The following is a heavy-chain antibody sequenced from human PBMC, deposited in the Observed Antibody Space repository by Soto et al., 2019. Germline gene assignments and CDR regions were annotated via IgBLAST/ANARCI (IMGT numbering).Heavy chain of an antibody. D-gene: IGHD3-10*01. V-gene: IGHV1-24*01. Sequence: ASVKVSCKVSGYTLTELSMHWVRQAPGKGLEWMGGFDPEDGETIYAQKFQGRVTMTEDTSTDTAYMELSSLRSEDTAVYYCATGSNYGSGSYYYYYYGMDVWGQGTTVTVSS. CDR2: FDPEDGET. CDR3: ATGSNYGSGSYYYYYYGMDV. J-gene: IGHJ6*02. CDR1: GYTLTELS.